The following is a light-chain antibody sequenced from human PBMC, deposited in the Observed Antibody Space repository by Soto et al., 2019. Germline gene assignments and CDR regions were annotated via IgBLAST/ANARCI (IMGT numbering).Light chain of an antibody. CDR1: PSVSSSY. CDR2: GAS. V-gene: IGKV3-20*01. J-gene: IGKJ5*01. CDR3: QQYGSSIT. Sequence: EIVLTQSPGNLSLSPGERATLSCRASPSVSSSYLAWYQQTPGQAPRLLIYGASSRATGIPDRFSGSGSGTDFTLTISRLEPEDFAVYYCQQYGSSITFGQGTRLEIK.